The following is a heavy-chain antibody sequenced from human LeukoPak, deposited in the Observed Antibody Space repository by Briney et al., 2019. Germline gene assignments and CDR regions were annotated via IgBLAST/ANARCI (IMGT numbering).Heavy chain of an antibody. CDR2: IYYSVST. Sequence: SETLSLTCAVYGGSFSGYYWSWIRQPPGKGLEWIGYIYYSVSTNYNPSLKSRVSISVDTSKNQFSLKLSSVTAADTAVYYCTRGQGIIDAFDIWGQGTVVTVSS. J-gene: IGHJ3*02. D-gene: IGHD2/OR15-2a*01. CDR3: TRGQGIIDAFDI. CDR1: GGSFSGYY. V-gene: IGHV4-59*01.